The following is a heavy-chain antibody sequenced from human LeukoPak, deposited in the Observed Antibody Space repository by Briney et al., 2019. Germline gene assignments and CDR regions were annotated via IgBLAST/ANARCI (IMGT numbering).Heavy chain of an antibody. Sequence: PSETLSLTCAVYGGSFSGYYWSWIRQPPGKGLEWIGEINHSGSTNYNPSLKSRVTISVDTSKNQFSLKLSSVTAADTAVYYCARGSRRTAAVSFHWGQGTLVTVSS. J-gene: IGHJ4*02. V-gene: IGHV4-34*01. D-gene: IGHD6-13*01. CDR3: ARGSRRTAAVSFH. CDR1: GGSFSGYY. CDR2: INHSGST.